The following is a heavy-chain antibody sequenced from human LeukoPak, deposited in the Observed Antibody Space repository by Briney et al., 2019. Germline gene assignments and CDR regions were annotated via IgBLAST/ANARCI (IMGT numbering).Heavy chain of an antibody. Sequence: SETLSLTCTVSGASISSSNYYWGWIRQPPGKGLEWIASINYSGSTYYNPSLKSRVTISVDTSKNQFSLKLSSMTAADTAVYYCARGGWGRANYFDYWGQGTLVTVSS. CDR3: ARGGWGRANYFDY. D-gene: IGHD7-27*01. J-gene: IGHJ4*02. CDR2: INYSGST. CDR1: GASISSSNYY. V-gene: IGHV4-39*01.